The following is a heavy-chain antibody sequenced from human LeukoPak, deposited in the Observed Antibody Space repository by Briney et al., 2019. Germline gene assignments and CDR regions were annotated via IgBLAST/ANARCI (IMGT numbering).Heavy chain of an antibody. Sequence: SGTLSLTCAVSGGSISSSYWWSWVRQPPGKGPEWIGEVYHSGSTNYRPSLKSRVTLSVDKSKNQFSLRLNSVTAADTAVYYCAGAYCGGDCYSGRTFDIWGQGTMVTVSS. V-gene: IGHV4-4*02. D-gene: IGHD2-21*02. CDR3: AGAYCGGDCYSGRTFDI. J-gene: IGHJ3*02. CDR2: VYHSGST. CDR1: GGSISSSYW.